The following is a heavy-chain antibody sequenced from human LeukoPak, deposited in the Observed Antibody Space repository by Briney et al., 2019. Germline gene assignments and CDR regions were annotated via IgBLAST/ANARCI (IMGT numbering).Heavy chain of an antibody. CDR1: GGSISSGGYS. CDR2: IYHSGST. CDR3: ARDGNSYGPDFDY. D-gene: IGHD5-18*01. J-gene: IGHJ4*02. V-gene: IGHV4-30-2*01. Sequence: SSETLSLTCAVSGGSISSGGYSWSWIRQPPGKGLEWIGYIYHSGSTYYNPSLKNRVTISVDRSKNQFSLKLSSVTAADTAVYYCARDGNSYGPDFDYWGQGTLVTVSS.